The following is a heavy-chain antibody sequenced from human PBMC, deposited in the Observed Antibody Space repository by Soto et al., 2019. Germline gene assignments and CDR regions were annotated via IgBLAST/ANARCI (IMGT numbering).Heavy chain of an antibody. Sequence: EVQLVESGGGLVQPGGSLRLSCAASGFTFSSYWMSWVRQAPGKGLEWVANIKQDGSEKYYVDSVKGRFTISRDNAKNSLYLHMNSLRAEDTAVYYFARAGYTFWFDPWGQGTLVTVSS. CDR2: IKQDGSEK. J-gene: IGHJ5*02. D-gene: IGHD1-1*01. CDR1: GFTFSSYW. CDR3: ARAGYTFWFDP. V-gene: IGHV3-7*03.